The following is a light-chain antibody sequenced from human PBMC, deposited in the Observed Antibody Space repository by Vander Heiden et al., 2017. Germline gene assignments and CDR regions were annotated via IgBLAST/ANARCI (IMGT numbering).Light chain of an antibody. CDR2: KVT. Sequence: QSALTHPPSASGSPGQSVTIPCTGTSSDVGGYNYVSWYQQNPGKAPQLMVYKVTKRPSGVPDRFSGSKSGNTAYLTVSGLQAEDEADYYCSSYGGSNNLLFGGGTKLTVL. V-gene: IGLV2-8*01. CDR3: SSYGGSNNLL. CDR1: SSDVGGYNY. J-gene: IGLJ2*01.